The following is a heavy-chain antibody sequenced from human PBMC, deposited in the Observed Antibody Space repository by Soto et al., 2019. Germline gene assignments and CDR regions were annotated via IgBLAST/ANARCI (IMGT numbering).Heavy chain of an antibody. J-gene: IGHJ3*02. Sequence: SVKVSCKASGGTFSSYTISWVRQAPGQGLEWMGRIIPILGIANYAQKFQGRVTITADKSTSTAYMELSSLRSEDTAVYYCARSDWRDVVVPPARNLHFAFDIWGQGTMVTVSS. V-gene: IGHV1-69*02. D-gene: IGHD2-15*01. CDR2: IIPILGIA. CDR1: GGTFSSYT. CDR3: ARSDWRDVVVPPARNLHFAFDI.